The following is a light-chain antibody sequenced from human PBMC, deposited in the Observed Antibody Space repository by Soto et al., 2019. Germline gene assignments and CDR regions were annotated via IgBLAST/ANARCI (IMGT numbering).Light chain of an antibody. Sequence: EIVLTQSPGTLSLSAGERATLSCRASQSVSSSYLAWYQQKPGQAPRLLIYGASSRATGIPDRFSGSGSGTDFTLTITSLEPEDFVVYFCQQYGSSPITFGQGTRLEIK. CDR3: QQYGSSPIT. CDR1: QSVSSSY. J-gene: IGKJ5*01. V-gene: IGKV3-20*01. CDR2: GAS.